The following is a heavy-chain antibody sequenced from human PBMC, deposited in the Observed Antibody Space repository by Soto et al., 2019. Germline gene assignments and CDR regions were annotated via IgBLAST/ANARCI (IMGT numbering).Heavy chain of an antibody. CDR1: GFTFSSYA. V-gene: IGHV3-30-3*01. CDR3: ARDPVGDYGGNSAVAAGAFDI. D-gene: IGHD2-21*02. Sequence: QVQLVESGGGVVQPGRSLRLSCAASGFTFSSYAMHWVRQAPGKGLEWVAVISYDGSNKYYADSVKGRFTIARDNSTNTLDLQMNSLRAEDTAVYYCARDPVGDYGGNSAVAAGAFDIWGQGTMVTVSS. CDR2: ISYDGSNK. J-gene: IGHJ3*02.